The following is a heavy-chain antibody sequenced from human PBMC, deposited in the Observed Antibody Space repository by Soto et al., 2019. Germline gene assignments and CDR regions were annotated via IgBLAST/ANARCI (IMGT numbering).Heavy chain of an antibody. CDR1: GFTFSNAW. CDR2: IKSKTDGGTT. D-gene: IGHD3-22*01. Sequence: GGSLRLSCAASGFTFSNAWMSWVRQAPGKGLEWVGRIKSKTDGGTTDYAAPVKGRFTISRDDSKNTLYLQMNSLKTEDTAVYYCKGDSFTYYYDSSGYYYDYWGQGTLVTVSS. CDR3: KGDSFTYYYDSSGYYYDY. J-gene: IGHJ4*02. V-gene: IGHV3-15*01.